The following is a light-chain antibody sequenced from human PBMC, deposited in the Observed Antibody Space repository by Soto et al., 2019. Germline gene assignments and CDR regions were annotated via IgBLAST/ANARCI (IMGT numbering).Light chain of an antibody. CDR2: DAS. J-gene: IGKJ1*01. CDR1: QSVSSS. Sequence: EIVMTQSPATLSVSPGETATLSCRASQSVSSSLAWYQQKPGQAPRLLIYDASNRATGIPARFSGSGSGTDFTLTISSLEPEDFAVYYCQQRSNWPRTFGQGTKVDIK. CDR3: QQRSNWPRT. V-gene: IGKV3-11*01.